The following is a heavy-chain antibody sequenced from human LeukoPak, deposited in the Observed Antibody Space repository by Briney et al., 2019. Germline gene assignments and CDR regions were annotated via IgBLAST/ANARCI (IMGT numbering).Heavy chain of an antibody. CDR3: ARTGGSGSKFDY. CDR2: INHSGST. V-gene: IGHV4-34*01. Sequence: SETQSLTCAVYGGSFSGYYWSWIRQPPGKGLEWIGEINHSGSTNYNPSLKSRVTISVDTSKNQFSLKLSSVTAADTAVYYCARTGGSGSKFDYWGQGTLVTVSS. CDR1: GGSFSGYY. J-gene: IGHJ4*02. D-gene: IGHD3-10*01.